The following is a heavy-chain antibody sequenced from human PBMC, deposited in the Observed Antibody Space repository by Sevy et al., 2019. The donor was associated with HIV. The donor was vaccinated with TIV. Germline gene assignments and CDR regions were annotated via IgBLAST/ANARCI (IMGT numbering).Heavy chain of an antibody. CDR2: IIPIFGTA. V-gene: IGHV1-69*13. Sequence: ASVKVSCKASGGTFSSYAISWVRQAPGQGLEWMGGIIPIFGTANYAQKFQGRVTITADESTSTAYMELSSLGSEDTAVYYCAREGSGSYKGGMDVWGQGTTVTVSS. J-gene: IGHJ6*02. D-gene: IGHD3-10*01. CDR3: AREGSGSYKGGMDV. CDR1: GGTFSSYA.